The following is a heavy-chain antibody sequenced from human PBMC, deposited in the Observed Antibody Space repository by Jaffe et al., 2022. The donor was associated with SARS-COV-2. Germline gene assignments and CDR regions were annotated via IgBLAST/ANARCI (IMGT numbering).Heavy chain of an antibody. CDR1: GFTFSSYA. D-gene: IGHD2-2*01. Sequence: EVQLLESGGGLVQPGGSLRLSCAASGFTFSSYAMSWVRQAPGKGLEWVSAISGSGGSTYYADSVKGRFTISRDNSKNTLYLQMNSLRAEDTAVYYCAKETLPAAIGYYYYGMDVWGQGTTVTVSS. J-gene: IGHJ6*02. V-gene: IGHV3-23*01. CDR3: AKETLPAAIGYYYYGMDV. CDR2: ISGSGGST.